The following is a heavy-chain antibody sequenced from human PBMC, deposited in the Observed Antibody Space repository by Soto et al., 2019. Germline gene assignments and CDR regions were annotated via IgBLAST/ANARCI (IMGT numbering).Heavy chain of an antibody. D-gene: IGHD3-10*01. CDR2: ISSSSSYI. CDR3: ARDNPRWGSGSYPIDY. V-gene: IGHV3-21*01. J-gene: IGHJ4*02. CDR1: GFTFSSYS. Sequence: EVQLVESGGGLVKPGGSLRLSCAASGFTFSSYSMNWVRQAPGKGLEWVSSISSSSSYIYYADSVKGRFTISRDNAKNSLYLQMNSLGAEDTAVYYCARDNPRWGSGSYPIDYWGQGTLVTVSS.